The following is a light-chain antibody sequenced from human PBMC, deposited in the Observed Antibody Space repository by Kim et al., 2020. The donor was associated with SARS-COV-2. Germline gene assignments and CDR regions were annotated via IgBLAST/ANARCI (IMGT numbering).Light chain of an antibody. CDR3: SSYTAASTWV. Sequence: GHTSTISCIGSSSDIGGYKSVSWYQQHPGKPPKLMISDVTKRPSGVSNRFSGSKSGNTASLTISGLHADDEADYYCSSYTAASTWVFGGGTQLTVL. J-gene: IGLJ2*01. CDR2: DVT. V-gene: IGLV2-14*03. CDR1: SSDIGGYKS.